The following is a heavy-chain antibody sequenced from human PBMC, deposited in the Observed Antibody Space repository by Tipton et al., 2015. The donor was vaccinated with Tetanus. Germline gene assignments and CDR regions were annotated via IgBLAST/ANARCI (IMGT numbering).Heavy chain of an antibody. V-gene: IGHV3-11*01. CDR2: ISRSGSTI. D-gene: IGHD6-6*01. CDR1: GFTFSDYY. Sequence: SLRLSCAASGFTFSDYYMSWIRQAPGKGLEWVSYISRSGSTIYYVDSVKGRFTISRDNAKNSLSLQVNSLRAEDTAVYYCARVWGRGQLVTKPNWYFDLWGRGTLVTVSS. CDR3: ARVWGRGQLVTKPNWYFDL. J-gene: IGHJ2*01.